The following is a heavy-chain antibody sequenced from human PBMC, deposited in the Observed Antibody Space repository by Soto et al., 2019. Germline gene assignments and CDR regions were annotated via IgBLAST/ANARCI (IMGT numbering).Heavy chain of an antibody. D-gene: IGHD5-12*01. V-gene: IGHV4-30-2*06. CDR1: GVTMSYGDYS. CDR2: ISRRETY. J-gene: IGHJ4*02. CDR3: IRDGCYDSFDF. Sequence: SETLSLTCIVSGVTMSYGDYSWNCIQHSPGKGVEWLGYISRRETYYYNPPFRSRLSLTIDRTRNQFFLCRSSMTAADKADYHCIRDGCYDSFDFWGQGIQVTVSS.